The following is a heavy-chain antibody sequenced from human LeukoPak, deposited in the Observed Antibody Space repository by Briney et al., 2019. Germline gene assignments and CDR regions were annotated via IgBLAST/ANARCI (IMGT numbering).Heavy chain of an antibody. J-gene: IGHJ4*02. D-gene: IGHD5-18*01. Sequence: SETLSLTCTVSGGSISSSSYYWGWIRQPPGKGLEWIGSIYYSGSSYYNPSLKSRVTIYVHTSKNQFSLKLSSVTAADTAVYYCARHVDTATDYFDYWGQGTLVTVSS. CDR1: GGSISSSSYY. CDR3: ARHVDTATDYFDY. CDR2: IYYSGSS. V-gene: IGHV4-39*01.